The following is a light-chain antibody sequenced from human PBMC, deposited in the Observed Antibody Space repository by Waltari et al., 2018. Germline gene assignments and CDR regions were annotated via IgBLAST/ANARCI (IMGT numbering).Light chain of an antibody. V-gene: IGLV2-14*01. CDR3: SSYTSSSTTV. Sequence: QSALTQPASVSGSPGQSITISCTGTSSDVGGYNYVSWYQQHPGKAPKLMIYEVSNRTSVVSNRFSGSKSGNTASLTISGLQAEDEADYYGSSYTSSSTTVFGGGTKLTVL. J-gene: IGLJ3*02. CDR1: SSDVGGYNY. CDR2: EVS.